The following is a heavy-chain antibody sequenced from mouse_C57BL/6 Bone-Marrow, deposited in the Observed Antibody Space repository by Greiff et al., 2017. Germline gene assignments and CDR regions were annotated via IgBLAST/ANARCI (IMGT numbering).Heavy chain of an antibody. D-gene: IGHD2-4*01. J-gene: IGHJ2*01. Sequence: VQLQQSGAELVKPGASVKLSCKASGYTFTEYTIHWVKQRSGQGLEWIGWFYPGSGSIKYNEKFKDKATLTADKSSSTVYMELSRLTSEDSAVYFCARHEEGAYDYPYYFDYWGQGTTLTVSS. CDR2: FYPGSGSI. CDR3: ARHEEGAYDYPYYFDY. V-gene: IGHV1-62-2*01. CDR1: GYTFTEYT.